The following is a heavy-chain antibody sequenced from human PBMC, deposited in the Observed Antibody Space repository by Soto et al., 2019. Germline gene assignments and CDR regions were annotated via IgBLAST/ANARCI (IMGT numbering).Heavy chain of an antibody. CDR2: INPNGGNT. CDR1: GYTFTGYY. CDR3: ARREYSGYLADY. V-gene: IGHV1-46*03. Sequence: ASVKVSCKASGYTFTGYYMHWVRQAPGQGLEWMGIINPNGGNTKYAQKFQGRVAMTRDTSTSTVYMELSSLRSEDTAVYYCARREYSGYLADYWGQGTQVTVSS. D-gene: IGHD5-12*01. J-gene: IGHJ4*02.